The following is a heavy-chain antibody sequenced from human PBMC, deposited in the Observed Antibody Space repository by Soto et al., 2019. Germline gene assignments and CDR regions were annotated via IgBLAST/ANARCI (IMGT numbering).Heavy chain of an antibody. CDR2: ISAYNGNT. J-gene: IGHJ3*02. CDR1: GYTLTIYG. V-gene: IGHV1-18*01. Sequence: ASVKVSCTASGYTLTIYGISWVRQAPGQGLEWMGWISAYNGNTNYAQKLQGRVTMTTDTSTSTAYMELRSLRSDDTAVYYCARVRQWPEDAFDIWGQGTMVTVSS. CDR3: ARVRQWPEDAFDI. D-gene: IGHD6-19*01.